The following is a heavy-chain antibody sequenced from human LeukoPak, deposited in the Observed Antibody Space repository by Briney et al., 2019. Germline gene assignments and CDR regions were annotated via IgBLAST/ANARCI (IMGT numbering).Heavy chain of an antibody. Sequence: PSETLSLTCTVSGVSISSYYWSWVRRPPGKGLECTAYIYYSGSTNYNPSLTSRVTISADTSKNQFSLKLTSVTAADTAVYYCARVNHYDYVWGFLDYWGQGTLVTVSS. CDR2: IYYSGST. D-gene: IGHD3-16*01. CDR3: ARVNHYDYVWGFLDY. CDR1: GVSISSYY. V-gene: IGHV4-59*08. J-gene: IGHJ4*02.